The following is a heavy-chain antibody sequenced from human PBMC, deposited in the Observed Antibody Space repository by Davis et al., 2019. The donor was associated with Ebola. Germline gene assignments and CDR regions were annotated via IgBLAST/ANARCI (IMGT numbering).Heavy chain of an antibody. CDR1: GFTFSDYY. CDR3: ARVPLGRYYFDY. J-gene: IGHJ4*02. Sequence: GESLKISCAASGFTFSDYYMSWIRQAPGKGLEWVSYISSSGSTIYYADSVKGRFTISRDNAKNSLYLQMNSLRAEDTAVYYCARVPLGRYYFDYWGQGTLVTVSS. D-gene: IGHD1-14*01. CDR2: ISSSGSTI. V-gene: IGHV3-11*01.